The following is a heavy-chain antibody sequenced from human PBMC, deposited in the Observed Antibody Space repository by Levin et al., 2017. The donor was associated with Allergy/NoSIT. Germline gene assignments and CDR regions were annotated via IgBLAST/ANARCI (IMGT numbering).Heavy chain of an antibody. J-gene: IGHJ4*02. Sequence: GESLKISCAASGFTFRTYGIQWVRQAPGKGLEWVALITSDGGNKYYAASVKGRFTISRDNSKNAPYLPMNSLSADDTGIYYWAKGGDFDSWGQGTLVTVSS. CDR3: AKGGDFDS. CDR1: GFTFRTYG. CDR2: ITSDGGNK. V-gene: IGHV3-30*18.